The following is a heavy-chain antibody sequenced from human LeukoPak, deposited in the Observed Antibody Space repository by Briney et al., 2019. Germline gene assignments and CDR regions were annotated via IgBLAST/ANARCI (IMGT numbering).Heavy chain of an antibody. CDR1: GGSIRSSSYY. V-gene: IGHV4-39*01. CDR2: IYYSGST. J-gene: IGHJ4*02. CDR3: ARLFSYRGYRYYFDD. D-gene: IGHD5-18*01. Sequence: SGTLSLTCTFSGGSIRSSSYYWGWIRQPPGKGLEWIGSIYYSGSTYYNPSLTSRVTISVDPSKNQFSLKLSSVTAADTAVYYCARLFSYRGYRYYFDDWGQETLVTVSS.